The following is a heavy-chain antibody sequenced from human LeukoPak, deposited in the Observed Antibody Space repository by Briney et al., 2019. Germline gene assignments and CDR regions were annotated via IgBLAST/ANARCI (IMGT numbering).Heavy chain of an antibody. Sequence: ASVKVSCKASGYTFTGYYMHWVRQAPGQGPEWMGWNNSNSGATNYAQKFQGRVTMTRDTSISTVYMELSSLRSDDTAVYYCARGRDRGASTPFDYWGQGTLVTVSS. D-gene: IGHD1-26*01. CDR1: GYTFTGYY. V-gene: IGHV1-2*02. CDR2: NNSNSGAT. J-gene: IGHJ4*02. CDR3: ARGRDRGASTPFDY.